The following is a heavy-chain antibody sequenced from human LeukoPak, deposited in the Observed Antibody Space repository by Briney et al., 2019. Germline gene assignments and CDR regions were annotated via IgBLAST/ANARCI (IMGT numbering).Heavy chain of an antibody. J-gene: IGHJ3*02. CDR1: GGTFSSYA. Sequence: SVTVSCKASGGTFSSYAISWVRQAPEQGLEWMGGIIPIFGTANYAQKFQGRVTITADESTSTAYMELSSLRSDDTAVYFCARGGFYAFDIWGQGTIVTVSS. V-gene: IGHV1-69*01. D-gene: IGHD6-25*01. CDR2: IIPIFGTA. CDR3: ARGGFYAFDI.